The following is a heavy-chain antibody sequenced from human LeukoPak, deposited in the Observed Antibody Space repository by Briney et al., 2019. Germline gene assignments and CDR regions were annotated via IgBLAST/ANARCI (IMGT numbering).Heavy chain of an antibody. D-gene: IGHD3-16*01. CDR2: INHSGST. Sequence: PSETLSLTCAVYGGSFSGYYWSWIRQPPGKGLEWIGQINHSGSTNYNPSLKSRVTISVDTSKNQFSLKLSSVTAADTAVYYCARETSQKGAHYMDVWGKGTTITISS. V-gene: IGHV4-34*01. CDR1: GGSFSGYY. J-gene: IGHJ6*03. CDR3: ARETSQKGAHYMDV.